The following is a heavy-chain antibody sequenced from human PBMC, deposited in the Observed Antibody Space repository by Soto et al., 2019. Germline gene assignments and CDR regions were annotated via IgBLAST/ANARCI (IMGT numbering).Heavy chain of an antibody. CDR3: ARIGGYHGPLDY. J-gene: IGHJ4*02. V-gene: IGHV4-59*01. CDR2: TYHRGST. Sequence: SETLSITYSVSGVSISSYFWSWIRQAPGGGLEWIGYTYHRGSTNYSPSLRSRVAISLDTSENQFSLKVNSVTAADTAVYYCARIGGYHGPLDYWGQGTPVTVSS. CDR1: GVSISSYF. D-gene: IGHD6-25*01.